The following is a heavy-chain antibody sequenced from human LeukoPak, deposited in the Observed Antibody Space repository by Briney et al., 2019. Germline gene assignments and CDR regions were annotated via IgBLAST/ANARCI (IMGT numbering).Heavy chain of an antibody. D-gene: IGHD3-3*01. V-gene: IGHV4-30-4*08. Sequence: SETLSLTCTVSGGSISSGDYYWSWIRQPPGKGLEWIGYIYYSGSTYYNPSLKSRVTISVDTSKSQFSLKLSSVTAADTAVYYCARTLSLYDFWSGYYRIWFDPWGQGTLVTVSS. CDR3: ARTLSLYDFWSGYYRIWFDP. J-gene: IGHJ5*02. CDR1: GGSISSGDYY. CDR2: IYYSGST.